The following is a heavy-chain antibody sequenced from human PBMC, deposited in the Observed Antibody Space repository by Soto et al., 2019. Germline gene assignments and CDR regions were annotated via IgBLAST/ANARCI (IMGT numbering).Heavy chain of an antibody. CDR3: AKARCTTSNCYVPDY. J-gene: IGHJ4*02. Sequence: GGYLRLSCAASGFSFSTYTMSWVRRAPGKGQEWVSAISGSGGSPSYADSVQGRFTISRDNPKKTLYLQMYSLRAEDTSVYYCAKARCTTSNCYVPDYRGQGTLVTVSS. CDR1: GFSFSTYT. D-gene: IGHD2-8*01. V-gene: IGHV3-23*01. CDR2: ISGSGGSP.